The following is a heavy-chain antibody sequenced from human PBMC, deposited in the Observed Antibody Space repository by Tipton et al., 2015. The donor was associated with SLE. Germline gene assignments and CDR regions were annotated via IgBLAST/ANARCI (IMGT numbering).Heavy chain of an antibody. CDR1: GFTFSSYS. D-gene: IGHD6-13*01. Sequence: SLRLSCAASGFTFSSYSMNWVRQAPGKGLEWVSSISSSSSYIYYADSVKGRFTISRDNAKNSLYLQMNSLRAEDTALYYCAKGGSSWYNSHWAGDAFDIWGQGTMVTVSS. J-gene: IGHJ3*02. CDR3: AKGGSSWYNSHWAGDAFDI. V-gene: IGHV3-21*04. CDR2: ISSSSSYI.